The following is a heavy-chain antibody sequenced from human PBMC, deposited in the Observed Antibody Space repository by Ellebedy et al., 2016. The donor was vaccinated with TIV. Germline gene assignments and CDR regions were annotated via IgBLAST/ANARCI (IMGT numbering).Heavy chain of an antibody. V-gene: IGHV4-38-2*02. CDR1: GYSISSGYY. CDR3: ATDDPGPQNVFDM. D-gene: IGHD3-3*01. CDR2: MYHTGNT. Sequence: SETLSLXXTVSGYSISSGYYWGWIRQPPGKGLEWIGYMYHTGNTYYNPSLKSRVTIPVDTSKNQISLKLSSVTATDTAVYYCATDDPGPQNVFDMWGQGTMVTVSS. J-gene: IGHJ3*02.